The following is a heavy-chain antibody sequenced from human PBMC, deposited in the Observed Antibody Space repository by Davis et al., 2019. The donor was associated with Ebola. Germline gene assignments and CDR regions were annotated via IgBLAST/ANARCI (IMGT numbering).Heavy chain of an antibody. J-gene: IGHJ6*02. D-gene: IGHD2-8*01. CDR1: GFTFSSYS. CDR3: AKDRSFRRLYLQLYYYYYGMDV. CDR2: ISSSSSYI. Sequence: GESLKISCAASGFTFSSYSMNWVRQAPGKGLEWVSSISSSSSYIYYADSVKGRFTISRDNAKNSLYLQMNSLRAEDTVVYYCAKDRSFRRLYLQLYYYYYGMDVWGQGTTVTVSS. V-gene: IGHV3-21*01.